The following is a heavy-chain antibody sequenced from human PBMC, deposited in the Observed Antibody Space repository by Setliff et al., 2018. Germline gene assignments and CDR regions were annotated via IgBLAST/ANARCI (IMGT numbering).Heavy chain of an antibody. CDR3: ARVKLSDYYDSSGYYHFDY. J-gene: IGHJ4*02. D-gene: IGHD3-22*01. Sequence: SGPTLVNPPQTLTLTRTFSGLSLSTSGMCVSWIRQPPGKAREWLARVDWDDDKYYSTSLKTRLTISKDTSKNQVVLTMTNMDPLDTATNYCARVKLSDYYDSSGYYHFDYWGQGTLVTVSS. CDR1: GLSLSTSGMC. CDR2: VDWDDDK. V-gene: IGHV2-70*11.